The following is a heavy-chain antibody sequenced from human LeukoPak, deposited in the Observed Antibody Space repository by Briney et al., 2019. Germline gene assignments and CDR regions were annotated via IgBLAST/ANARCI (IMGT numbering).Heavy chain of an antibody. CDR1: GYIFTNFG. V-gene: IGHV1-18*01. CDR3: ARVLRYCSGGNCYSGGLGYMDV. CDR2: ISAYNGNT. J-gene: IGHJ6*03. D-gene: IGHD2-15*01. Sequence: GASVKVSCKASGYIFTNFGISWVRQAPGQGLEWMGWISAYNGNTNYAQKLQGRVTMTTDTSTSTAYMELRSLTSDDTAVYYCARVLRYCSGGNCYSGGLGYMDVWGKGTTVTISS.